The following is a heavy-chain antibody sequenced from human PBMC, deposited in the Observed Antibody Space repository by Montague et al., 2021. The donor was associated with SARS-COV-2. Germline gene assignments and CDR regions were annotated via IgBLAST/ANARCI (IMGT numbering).Heavy chain of an antibody. Sequence: SLRLSCAASGFTFSSYAMHWVRQAPGKGLEWVAVISYDGSNKYYADSVKGRFTISRDNSKNTLYLQMNSLGAEDTAVYYCAGELLWFGELWGKGTTVTVSS. J-gene: IGHJ6*04. CDR1: GFTFSSYA. V-gene: IGHV3-30-3*01. CDR2: ISYDGSNK. D-gene: IGHD3-10*01. CDR3: AGELLWFGEL.